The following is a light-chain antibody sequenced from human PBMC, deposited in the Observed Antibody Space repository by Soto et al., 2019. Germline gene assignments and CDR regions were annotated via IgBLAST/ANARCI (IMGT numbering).Light chain of an antibody. J-gene: IGLJ1*01. CDR3: SSYAGSNNPYV. V-gene: IGLV2-8*01. CDR2: EIT. CDR1: SGDIGGYDY. Sequence: QSALTQPPSASGSPGQSVTISCTGTSGDIGGYDYVSWYQQHPGKAPQLMIYEITKRPLGVPDRFSGSKSGNTASLTVSGLQAEDEADYYCSSYAGSNNPYVFGTGTKLTVL.